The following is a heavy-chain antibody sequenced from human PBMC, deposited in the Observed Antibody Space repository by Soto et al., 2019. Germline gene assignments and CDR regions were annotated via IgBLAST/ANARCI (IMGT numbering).Heavy chain of an antibody. D-gene: IGHD2-15*01. Sequence: PGGSLRLSCAASGFTFSSYEMNWVRQAPGKGLEWVSYISSSGSTIYYADSVKGRFTISRDNAKNSLYLQMNSLRAEDTAVYYCARTIGVDWFDPWGQGILVTVSS. CDR1: GFTFSSYE. CDR2: ISSSGSTI. V-gene: IGHV3-48*03. J-gene: IGHJ5*02. CDR3: ARTIGVDWFDP.